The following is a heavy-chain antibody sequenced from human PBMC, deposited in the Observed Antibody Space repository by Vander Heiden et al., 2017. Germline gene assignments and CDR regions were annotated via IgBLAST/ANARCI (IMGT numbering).Heavy chain of an antibody. Sequence: EVQLVESGGVVVQPGGSLRLSCAASGFTCVDYTMHWVRQPPGKGREWVSLISWDGGSTYYADSVKGRFNISRDNSKNALYLQMNSLRTEDTALYYCAKGSTVVSLVFDYWGQGTLVTVSS. CDR3: AKGSTVVSLVFDY. D-gene: IGHD2-8*02. V-gene: IGHV3-43*01. CDR2: ISWDGGST. J-gene: IGHJ4*02. CDR1: GFTCVDYT.